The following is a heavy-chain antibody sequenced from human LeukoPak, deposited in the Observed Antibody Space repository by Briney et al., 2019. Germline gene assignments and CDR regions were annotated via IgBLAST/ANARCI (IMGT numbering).Heavy chain of an antibody. V-gene: IGHV1-69*13. J-gene: IGHJ4*02. CDR1: GGTFSSYA. CDR2: IIPIFGTA. Sequence: ASVKVSCKASGGTFSSYAISWVRQAPGQGLEWMGGIIPIFGTANYAQKFQGRVTITADESTSTAYMELSSLRSEDTAVFYCAGSLKFITMIPHYWGQGTLVTVSS. CDR3: AGSLKFITMIPHY. D-gene: IGHD3-22*01.